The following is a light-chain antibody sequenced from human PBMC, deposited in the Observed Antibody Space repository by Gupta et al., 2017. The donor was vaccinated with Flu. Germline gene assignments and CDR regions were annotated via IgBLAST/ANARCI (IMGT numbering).Light chain of an antibody. CDR3: QQDGSSPYT. Sequence: EIVLTQSPGTLSLSPGERATLPCRASQSVSTSFLAWYQQKPGQAPRLLIYATFSRATGIPDRFIGGGSGTDFTLTISRLEPEDFAVYSCQQDGSSPYTFGQGTKLEIK. V-gene: IGKV3-20*01. CDR1: QSVSTSF. CDR2: ATF. J-gene: IGKJ2*01.